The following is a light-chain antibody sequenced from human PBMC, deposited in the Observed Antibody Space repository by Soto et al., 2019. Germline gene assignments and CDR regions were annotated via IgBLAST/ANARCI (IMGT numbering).Light chain of an antibody. J-gene: IGLJ3*02. CDR3: AAWDDTLNGQV. V-gene: IGLV1-44*01. CDR2: SND. CDR1: NSNIGSNT. Sequence: QSVLTQPPSMSGTPGQRVTISCSGSNSNIGSNTVNWYQLPGTAPKLVIYSNDQRPSGVPDRFSGSKSGTSASLAISGLQSEDEGDYYCAAWDDTLNGQVFGGGTQLTVL.